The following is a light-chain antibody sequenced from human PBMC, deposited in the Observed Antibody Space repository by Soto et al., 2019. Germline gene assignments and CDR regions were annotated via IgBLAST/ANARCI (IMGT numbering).Light chain of an antibody. CDR2: EVT. CDR1: SSDVGGYNY. V-gene: IGLV2-14*01. CDR3: SSYTTSAPYV. J-gene: IGLJ1*01. Sequence: QSVLTQPASVSGSPGQSITISCTGTSSDVGGYNYVSWYQFHPGRAPKLIIYEVTIRPSGVSNRFSGSKSGNTASLTISGLQAEDEADYYCSSYTTSAPYVFGSGTKLTVL.